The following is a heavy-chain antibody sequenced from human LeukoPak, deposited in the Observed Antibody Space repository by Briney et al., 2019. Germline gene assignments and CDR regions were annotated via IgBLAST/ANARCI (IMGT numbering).Heavy chain of an antibody. CDR2: IYYSGNT. CDR3: ATGYYTPDY. Sequence: PSETLSLTCTVSGGSISSHYWSWIRQPPGKGLEWIGYIYYSGNTYYNPSLKSRVTISVDTSKNQFSLKLTSVTAADTAVYYCATGYYTPDYWGQGTLVTVSS. V-gene: IGHV4-59*11. J-gene: IGHJ4*02. CDR1: GGSISSHY. D-gene: IGHD2/OR15-2a*01.